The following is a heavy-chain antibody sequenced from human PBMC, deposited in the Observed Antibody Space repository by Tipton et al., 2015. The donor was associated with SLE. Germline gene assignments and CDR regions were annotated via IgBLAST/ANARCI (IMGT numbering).Heavy chain of an antibody. D-gene: IGHD6-13*01. CDR2: INPNSGGT. CDR1: GYTFTGYY. Sequence: QLVQSGAEVKKPGASVKVSCKASGYTFTGYYMHWVRQAPGQGLEWMGWINPNSGGTNSAQKFQGRVTMTRDTSISTAYMELSRLRSDDTAVYYCTRGGRYSSGWYAALDIWGQGTMVTVSS. J-gene: IGHJ3*02. V-gene: IGHV1-2*02. CDR3: TRGGRYSSGWYAALDI.